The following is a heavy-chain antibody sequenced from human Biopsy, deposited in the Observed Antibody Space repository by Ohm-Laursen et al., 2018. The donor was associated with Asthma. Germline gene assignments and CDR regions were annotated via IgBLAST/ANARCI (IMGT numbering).Heavy chain of an antibody. CDR2: ISWNSGSI. V-gene: IGHV3-9*01. Sequence: SLRLSCAAPGFTFDDYAMHWVRQAPGKGLEWVSGISWNSGSIGYADSVKGRFTVSRDNAKNSLYLQMNSLRAEDTALYYCAKGEWELLEANFDYWGQGTLVTVSS. CDR3: AKGEWELLEANFDY. J-gene: IGHJ4*02. CDR1: GFTFDDYA. D-gene: IGHD1-26*01.